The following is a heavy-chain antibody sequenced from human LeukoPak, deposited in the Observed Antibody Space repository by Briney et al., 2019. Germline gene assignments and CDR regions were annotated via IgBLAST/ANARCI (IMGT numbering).Heavy chain of an antibody. CDR2: IYYSGST. CDR3: ARSWAVHEAYYYGMDV. D-gene: IGHD6-19*01. J-gene: IGHJ6*02. V-gene: IGHV4-59*08. Sequence: PSETLSLTCTVSGGSISSYYWSWIRQPPGKGLEWIGYIYYSGSTNYNPSLKSRVTISVDTSKNQFSLKLSSVTAADTAVYYCARSWAVHEAYYYGMDVWGQGTTVTVSS. CDR1: GGSISSYY.